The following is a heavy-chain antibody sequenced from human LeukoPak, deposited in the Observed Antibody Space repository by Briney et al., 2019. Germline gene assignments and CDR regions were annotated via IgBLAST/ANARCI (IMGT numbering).Heavy chain of an antibody. J-gene: IGHJ4*02. CDR2: INHSGST. V-gene: IGHV4-34*01. D-gene: IGHD3-10*01. Sequence: TSETLSLTCAVYGGSFSGYYWSWIRQPPGKGLEWIGEINHSGSTNYNPSLRSRVTISVDTSKNQFSLKLSSMTAEDTAVYYCASRDRTYYYGSGRVKDYFDYWGQGTLVTVSS. CDR1: GGSFSGYY. CDR3: ASRDRTYYYGSGRVKDYFDY.